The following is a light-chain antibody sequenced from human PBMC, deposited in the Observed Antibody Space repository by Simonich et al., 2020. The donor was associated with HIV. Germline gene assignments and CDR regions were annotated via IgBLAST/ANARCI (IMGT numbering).Light chain of an antibody. J-gene: IGKJ1*01. CDR2: WAS. V-gene: IGKV4-1*01. CDR1: RSVLYSSNNKNY. CDR3: QQYYITPHT. Sequence: DIVMTQSPDSLAVSLGERATINCKSSRSVLYSSNNKNYLAWYQQKPGQPPKLLIYWASTRESGVPDRFIGSGSGTDFTLTISSLQAEDVAVYYCQQYYITPHTFGQGTKVEIK.